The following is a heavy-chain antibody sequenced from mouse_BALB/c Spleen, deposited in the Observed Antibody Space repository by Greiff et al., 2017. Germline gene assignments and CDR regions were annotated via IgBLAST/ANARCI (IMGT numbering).Heavy chain of an antibody. D-gene: IGHD1-3*01. CDR2: IWGDDDK. V-gene: IGHV8-8*01. Sequence: QVTLKVSGPGILQPSQTLSLTCSFSGFSLSTSGMGVGWIRQPSGEGLEWLAHIWGDDDKRSNPALQSRLTISTDTSRNQVFLKIASVDTADTATDYGARRGGSSLAGWGQGGLVTVSA. CDR1: GFSLSTSGMG. J-gene: IGHJ3*01. CDR3: ARRGGSSLAG.